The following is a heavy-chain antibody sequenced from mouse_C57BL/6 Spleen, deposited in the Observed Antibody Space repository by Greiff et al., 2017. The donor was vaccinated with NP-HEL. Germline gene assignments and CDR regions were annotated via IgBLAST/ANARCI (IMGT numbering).Heavy chain of an antibody. V-gene: IGHV10-1*01. CDR2: IRSKSNNYAT. Sequence: EVKLVESGGGLVQPKGSLKLSCAASGFSFTTYAMNWVRQAPGKGLEWVARIRSKSNNYATYYADSVKDRFTISRDDSESMLYLQMNNLKTEDTAMYYCVRQNWWDGAMDYWGQGTSVTVSS. CDR3: VRQNWWDGAMDY. J-gene: IGHJ4*01. D-gene: IGHD1-1*02. CDR1: GFSFTTYA.